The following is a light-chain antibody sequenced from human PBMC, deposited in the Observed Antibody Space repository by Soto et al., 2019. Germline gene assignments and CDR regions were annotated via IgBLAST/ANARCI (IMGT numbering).Light chain of an antibody. CDR2: GAS. CDR1: QSVSSN. J-gene: IGKJ1*01. Sequence: EIVMTQSPATPSLSPGERATPSCRASQSVSSNLAWYQQKPGQAPRLLIYGASNRATGIPDRFSGSGSGAEFTLTISRLQSEDFAVYYCQKYNNWPRGTFGQGTKVDIK. V-gene: IGKV3-15*01. CDR3: QKYNNWPRGT.